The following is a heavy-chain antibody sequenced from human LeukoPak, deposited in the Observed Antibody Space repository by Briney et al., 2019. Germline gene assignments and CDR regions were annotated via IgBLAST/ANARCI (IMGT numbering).Heavy chain of an antibody. J-gene: IGHJ4*02. V-gene: IGHV4-30-2*01. CDR2: IYHSGST. CDR3: ARQPRRNYFDY. Sequence: TSETLSLTCAVSGGSISSGGYSWSWIRQPPGKGLEWIGHIYHSGSTYYNPSLKSRVTISVDRSKNQFSLKLSSVTAADTAVYYCARQPRRNYFDYWGQGTLVTVSS. CDR1: GGSISSGGYS.